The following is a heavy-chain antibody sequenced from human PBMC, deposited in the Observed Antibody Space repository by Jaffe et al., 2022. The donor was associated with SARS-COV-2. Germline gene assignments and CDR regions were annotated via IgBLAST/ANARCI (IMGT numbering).Heavy chain of an antibody. Sequence: EVQLVESGGGLVQPGGSLRLSCAASGFTFSSYSMNWVRQAPGKGLEWVSYISSSSSTIYYADSVKGRFTISRDNAKNSLYLQMNSLRDEDTAVYYCARCWGGAARWGWFDPWGQGTLVTVSS. D-gene: IGHD6-6*01. CDR2: ISSSSSTI. CDR1: GFTFSSYS. CDR3: ARCWGGAARWGWFDP. V-gene: IGHV3-48*02. J-gene: IGHJ5*02.